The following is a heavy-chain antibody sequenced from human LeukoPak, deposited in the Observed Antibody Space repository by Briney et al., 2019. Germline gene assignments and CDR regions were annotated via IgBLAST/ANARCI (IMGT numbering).Heavy chain of an antibody. CDR1: GFTFSSYS. V-gene: IGHV3-21*01. CDR2: ISSSSSYI. D-gene: IGHD3-3*01. CDR3: ARSDWSGYSYYFDY. Sequence: GSLRLSCAASGFTFSSYSMNWVRQAPGKGLEWVSSISSSSSYIYYADSVKGRFTISRDNAKNSLYLQMNSLRAEDTAVYYCARSDWSGYSYYFDYWGQGTLVTVSS. J-gene: IGHJ4*02.